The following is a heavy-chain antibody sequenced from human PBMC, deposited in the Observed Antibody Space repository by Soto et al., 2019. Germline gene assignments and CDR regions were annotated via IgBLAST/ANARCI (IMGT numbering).Heavy chain of an antibody. D-gene: IGHD6-19*01. Sequence: SETLSLTCSVSGGSISGHYWTWIRQSPGKGLEWIGYIFYSGSTNYNPSLKSRVTISVDTSKNQFSLKMSSVTAADTAIYYCARVGSSGWSPDYWGRGTLVTV. CDR2: IFYSGST. V-gene: IGHV4-59*11. J-gene: IGHJ4*02. CDR1: GGSISGHY. CDR3: ARVGSSGWSPDY.